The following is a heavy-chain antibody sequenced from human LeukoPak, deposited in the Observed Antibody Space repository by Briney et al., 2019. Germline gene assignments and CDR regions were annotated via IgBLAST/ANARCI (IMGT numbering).Heavy chain of an antibody. CDR1: GYIFTSYG. CDR3: ARHGWFGDFDY. D-gene: IGHD3-10*01. CDR2: ISVYNGNT. V-gene: IGHV1-18*01. J-gene: IGHJ4*02. Sequence: GASVKVSCKASGYIFTSYGISWVRQAPGQGLEWMGWISVYNGNTNYPQRLQGRVTMTTDTSTSTAYMELRSLRSDDTAVYYCARHGWFGDFDYWGQGTLVTVSS.